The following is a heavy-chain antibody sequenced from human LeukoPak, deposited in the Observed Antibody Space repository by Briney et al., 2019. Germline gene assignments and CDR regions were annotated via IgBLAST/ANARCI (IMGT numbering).Heavy chain of an antibody. CDR1: GYTFTSYD. V-gene: IGHV1-18*01. J-gene: IGHJ5*02. CDR2: ISAYNGNT. CDR3: ARAGDTVTILGWFDP. Sequence: ASVKVSCKASGYTFTSYDINWVRQATGQGLEWMGWISAYNGNTNYAQKLQGRVTMTTDTSTSTAYMELRSLRSDDTAVYYCARAGDTVTILGWFDPWGQGTLVTVSS. D-gene: IGHD4-17*01.